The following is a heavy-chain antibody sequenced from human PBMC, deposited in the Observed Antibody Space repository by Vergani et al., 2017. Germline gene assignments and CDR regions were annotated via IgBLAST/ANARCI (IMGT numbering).Heavy chain of an antibody. CDR3: ATPQTVTTGGMEV. Sequence: EVQLVQSGAEVKKRGATMKISCKVSGYTFTDHDMHWVKQAPGKGLEWMGLVDPEDGETIYAEKFKGRVTIAADTSTDTAHLELSSLRSEDTAVYYCATPQTVTTGGMEVWGQGTTVIVSS. D-gene: IGHD4-17*01. V-gene: IGHV1-69-2*01. CDR2: VDPEDGET. CDR1: GYTFTDHD. J-gene: IGHJ6*02.